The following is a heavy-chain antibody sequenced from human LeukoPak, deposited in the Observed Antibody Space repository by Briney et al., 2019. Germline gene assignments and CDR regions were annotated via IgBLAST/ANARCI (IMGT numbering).Heavy chain of an antibody. D-gene: IGHD6-19*01. Sequence: PSGTLSLTSAATGGALDSRYGWSSVRQTPEKGLEWIGEIYHSGSTNYNPSLKSRVSISVDTSKNQFSLKMNSVTAADTAVYYCARLASSGCSHQVSWGQGTLVTVSS. CDR2: IYHSGST. CDR3: ARLASSGCSHQVS. V-gene: IGHV4-4*02. CDR1: GGALDSRYG. J-gene: IGHJ5*02.